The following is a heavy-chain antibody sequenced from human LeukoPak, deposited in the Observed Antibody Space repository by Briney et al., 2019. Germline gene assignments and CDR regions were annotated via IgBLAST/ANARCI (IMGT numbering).Heavy chain of an antibody. CDR3: ARDKAPYCGGECFALDI. Sequence: GGSQTRACAASGFAFINYEMNWVGQATGKGQEKPSYITMSGSTIYYADSVKGRFTNSRDNAKNSLYLQMNSLRAEDTAVYYCARDKAPYCGGECFALDIWGQGTMVTVSS. J-gene: IGHJ3*02. V-gene: IGHV3-48*03. CDR2: ITMSGSTI. CDR1: GFAFINYE. D-gene: IGHD2-21*01.